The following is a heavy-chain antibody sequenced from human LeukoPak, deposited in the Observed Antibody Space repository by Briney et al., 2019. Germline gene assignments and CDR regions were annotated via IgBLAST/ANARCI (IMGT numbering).Heavy chain of an antibody. V-gene: IGHV4-30-2*01. J-gene: IGHJ2*01. CDR3: ARGGGELLIDWYFDL. Sequence: SQTLSLTCTVSGVSISSGGYYWSWIRRPPGKGLEWIGYIYHSGSTYYNPSLKSRVTMSVDRSKNQFSLKLSSVTAADTAVYYCARGGGELLIDWYFDLWGRGTLVTVSS. D-gene: IGHD1-26*01. CDR1: GVSISSGGYY. CDR2: IYHSGST.